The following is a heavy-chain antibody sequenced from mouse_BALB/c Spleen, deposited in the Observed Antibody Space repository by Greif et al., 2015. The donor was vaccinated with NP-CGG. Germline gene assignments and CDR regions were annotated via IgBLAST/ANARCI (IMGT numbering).Heavy chain of an antibody. CDR1: GFNIKDTY. CDR3: ARGYGNYYYAMDY. J-gene: IGHJ4*01. V-gene: IGHV14-3*02. Sequence: EVNLVESGAELVKPGASVKLSCTASGFNIKDTYMHWVRQRPEQGLEWVGRIDPANGNTKYDPKFQGKATITADTSSNTAYLQLSSLTSEDTAVYYCARGYGNYYYAMDYWGQGTSVTVSS. CDR2: IDPANGNT. D-gene: IGHD2-1*01.